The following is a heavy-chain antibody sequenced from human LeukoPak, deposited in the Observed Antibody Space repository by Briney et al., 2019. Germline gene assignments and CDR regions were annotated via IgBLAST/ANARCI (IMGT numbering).Heavy chain of an antibody. D-gene: IGHD3-22*01. V-gene: IGHV3-48*01. Sequence: PGGPLRLSCAASGFTFSSYSMNWVRQAPGKGLEWVSYISSSSSTIYYADSVKGRFTISRDNPKNTLYLQMNSLRAEDTAVYYCAKGFFFRVVNTGAFDIWGQGTMVTVSS. CDR3: AKGFFFRVVNTGAFDI. CDR2: ISSSSSTI. CDR1: GFTFSSYS. J-gene: IGHJ3*02.